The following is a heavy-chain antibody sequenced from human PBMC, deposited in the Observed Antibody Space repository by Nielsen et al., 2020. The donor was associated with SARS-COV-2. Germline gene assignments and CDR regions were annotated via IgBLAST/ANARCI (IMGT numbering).Heavy chain of an antibody. V-gene: IGHV3-74*01. Sequence: GESLKISCAASGFTFSSYWMHWVRQVSGKGPVWVSRINSAGNVTSFADSVKGRVTISRDNTKNMLYLQMDSLRDEDTAVYYCVRGIAKGPCSDGSCPPLDHWGQGTLVTVSS. CDR2: INSAGNVT. CDR1: GFTFSSYW. D-gene: IGHD2-15*01. CDR3: VRGIAKGPCSDGSCPPLDH. J-gene: IGHJ4*02.